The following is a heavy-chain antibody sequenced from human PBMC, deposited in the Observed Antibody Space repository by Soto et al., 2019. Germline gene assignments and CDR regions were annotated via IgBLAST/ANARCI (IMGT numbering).Heavy chain of an antibody. J-gene: IGHJ4*02. D-gene: IGHD3-10*01. Sequence: EVQVLESGGGLVQPGGSLRLSCAASGFTFSNYAMSWVRQAPGKGLEWVSSISNSGGSTYYTDSVKGRFTISRDNSKNTLYLQMNSLRAEDTALYYCAKDPGEDTYYIDYWGQGTPVTVSS. CDR3: AKDPGEDTYYIDY. V-gene: IGHV3-23*01. CDR1: GFTFSNYA. CDR2: ISNSGGST.